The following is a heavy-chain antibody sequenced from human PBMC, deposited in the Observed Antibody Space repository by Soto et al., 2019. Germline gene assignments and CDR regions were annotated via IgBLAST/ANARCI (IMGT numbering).Heavy chain of an antibody. J-gene: IGHJ6*02. V-gene: IGHV4-39*01. Sequence: SETLSLTCTVSGGSISSSSYYWGWIRQPPGKGLEWIGSIYYSGSTYYNPSLKSRVTISVDTSQNQFSLKLSSVTAADTAVYYCARSSSSWGYYYGMDVWGQGTTVTVSS. CDR3: ARSSSSWGYYYGMDV. CDR2: IYYSGST. CDR1: GGSISSSSYY. D-gene: IGHD6-13*01.